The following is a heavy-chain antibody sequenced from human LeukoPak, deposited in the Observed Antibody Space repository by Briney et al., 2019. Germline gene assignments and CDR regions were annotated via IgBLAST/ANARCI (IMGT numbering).Heavy chain of an antibody. Sequence: PSETLSLTCTVSGGSISSYYWSWIRQPPGKGLEWIGYIYYSGSTNYNPFLKSRVTISVDTSKNQFSLKLSSVTAADTAVYYCARDESDYYDSSGYFDYWGQGTLVTVSS. CDR2: IYYSGST. J-gene: IGHJ4*02. CDR1: GGSISSYY. D-gene: IGHD3-22*01. CDR3: ARDESDYYDSSGYFDY. V-gene: IGHV4-59*01.